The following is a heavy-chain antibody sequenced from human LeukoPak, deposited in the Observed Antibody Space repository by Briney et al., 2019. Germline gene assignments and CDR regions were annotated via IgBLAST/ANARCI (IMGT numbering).Heavy chain of an antibody. CDR2: IRSKANSYAT. V-gene: IGHV3-73*01. CDR3: TRHFEEDCSGGSCYSYYYYYMDV. D-gene: IGHD2-15*01. J-gene: IGHJ6*03. Sequence: GGSLKLSCAASGFTFSGSAMHWVRQASGKGLEWVGRIRSKANSYATAYAASVKGRFTISRDDSKNTAYLQMNSLKTEDTAVYYCTRHFEEDCSGGSCYSYYYYYMDVWGKGTTVTISS. CDR1: GFTFSGSA.